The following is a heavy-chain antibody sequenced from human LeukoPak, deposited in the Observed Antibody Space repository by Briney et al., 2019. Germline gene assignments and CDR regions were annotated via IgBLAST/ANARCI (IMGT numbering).Heavy chain of an antibody. Sequence: SQTLSLTCAISGDSVSSNSAAWNWIRQSPSRGLEWLGRTYYRSKGYNDYGVSVKSRVTINRDTSKKQFWLQLNSVAAEDTAVYYCARALSRTDQYYFDYWGQGTLVTVSS. CDR1: GDSVSSNSAA. J-gene: IGHJ4*02. D-gene: IGHD2-2*01. CDR2: TYYRSKGYN. V-gene: IGHV6-1*01. CDR3: ARALSRTDQYYFDY.